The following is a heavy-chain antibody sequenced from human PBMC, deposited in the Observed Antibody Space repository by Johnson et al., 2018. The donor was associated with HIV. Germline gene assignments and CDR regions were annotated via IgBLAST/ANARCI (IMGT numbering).Heavy chain of an antibody. CDR3: ARSVGYYDSSGYYYVDAFDI. Sequence: QVQLVESGGGVVQPGRSLRLSCAASGFTFSSYAMHWVRQAPGKGLEWVAVISYDGSNKYYADSVKGRFTISRDNSKNTLYLQMNSLRADDTAVYYCARSVGYYDSSGYYYVDAFDIWGQGTMVTVSS. J-gene: IGHJ3*02. D-gene: IGHD3-22*01. CDR1: GFTFSSYA. CDR2: ISYDGSNK. V-gene: IGHV3-30-3*01.